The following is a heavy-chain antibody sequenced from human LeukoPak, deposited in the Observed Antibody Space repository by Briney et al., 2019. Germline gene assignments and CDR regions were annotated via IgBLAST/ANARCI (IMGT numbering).Heavy chain of an antibody. CDR1: GFTFSNAW. D-gene: IGHD3-10*01. V-gene: IGHV3-15*01. CDR3: TTSSGSGSYYYYYYYMDV. Sequence: PGGSLRLSCAASGFTFSNAWMSWVRQAPGEGPEWVGRIKSKTDGGTTDYAAPVKGRFTISRDDSKNTLYLQMNSLKTEDTAVYYCTTSSGSGSYYYYYYYMDVWGKGTTVTVSS. J-gene: IGHJ6*03. CDR2: IKSKTDGGTT.